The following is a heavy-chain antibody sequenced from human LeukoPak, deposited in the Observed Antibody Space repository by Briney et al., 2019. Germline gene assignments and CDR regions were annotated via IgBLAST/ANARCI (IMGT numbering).Heavy chain of an antibody. V-gene: IGHV1-69*13. CDR3: ARSRGPYCSSTSCWGYYYYYYMDV. CDR2: IIPIFGTA. CDR1: GGTFSSYA. Sequence: ASVKVSCKASGGTFSSYAISWVRQAPGQGLEWMGGIIPIFGTANYAQKFQGRVTITADESTSTAYMELSSLRPEDTAVYYCARSRGPYCSSTSCWGYYYYYYMDVWGKGTTVTVSS. J-gene: IGHJ6*03. D-gene: IGHD2-2*01.